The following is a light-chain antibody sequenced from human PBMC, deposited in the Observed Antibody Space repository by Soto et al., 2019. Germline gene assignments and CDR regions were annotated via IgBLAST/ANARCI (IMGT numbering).Light chain of an antibody. CDR1: QSVSSN. Sequence: EVVMTQSSATLSLSPGERASLSCRASQSVSSNLAWYQQKPGQAPRLLIYGASTRATGIAARFSGSGSATEFTLTISSLQSEDFAVYYCQQYNDWPPWTFGQGTKVEIK. V-gene: IGKV3-15*01. CDR2: GAS. J-gene: IGKJ1*01. CDR3: QQYNDWPPWT.